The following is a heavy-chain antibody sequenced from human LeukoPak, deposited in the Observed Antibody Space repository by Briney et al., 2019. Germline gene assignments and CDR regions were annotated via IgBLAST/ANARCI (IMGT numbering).Heavy chain of an antibody. CDR2: INPSGGST. CDR1: GYTFTSYY. Sequence: ASVKVSCKASGYTFTSYYMHWVRQAPGQGLEWMGIINPSGGSTSYAQKFQGRVTMTRDMSTSTVYMELSSLRSEDTAVYYCARAGYYVVAEDDAFDIWGQGTMVTVSS. CDR3: ARAGYYVVAEDDAFDI. D-gene: IGHD1-26*01. J-gene: IGHJ3*02. V-gene: IGHV1-46*01.